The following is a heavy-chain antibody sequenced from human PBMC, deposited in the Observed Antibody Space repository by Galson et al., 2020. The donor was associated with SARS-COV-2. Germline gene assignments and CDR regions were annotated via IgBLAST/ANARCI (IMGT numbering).Heavy chain of an antibody. Sequence: GGSLRLSCAGSGFTFSTYEMNWVRQAPGKGLEWVSYISGRGTNIYYADSVKGRFTISRDNARSSLYLQMTSLRAEDTAVYYCASPYLAAASFFGAFDIWGLGTMVTVSS. V-gene: IGHV3-48*03. J-gene: IGHJ3*02. CDR2: ISGRGTNI. CDR3: ASPYLAAASFFGAFDI. D-gene: IGHD2-15*01. CDR1: GFTFSTYE.